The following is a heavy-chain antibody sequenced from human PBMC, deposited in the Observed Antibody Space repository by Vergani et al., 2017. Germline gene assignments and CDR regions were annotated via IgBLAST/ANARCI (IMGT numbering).Heavy chain of an antibody. J-gene: IGHJ3*02. CDR3: ARVYGDYVGAFDI. D-gene: IGHD4-17*01. Sequence: QVQLQQWGAGLVKPSETLSLTCTVSGGSISSYYWSWIRQPPGKGLEWIGSIYYSGSTYYNPSLKSRVTISVDTSKNQFSLKLSSVTAADTAVYYCARVYGDYVGAFDIWGQGTMVTVSS. V-gene: IGHV4-59*05. CDR2: IYYSGST. CDR1: GGSISSYY.